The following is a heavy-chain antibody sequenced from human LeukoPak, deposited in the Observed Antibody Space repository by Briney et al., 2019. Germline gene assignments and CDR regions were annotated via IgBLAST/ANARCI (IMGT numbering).Heavy chain of an antibody. V-gene: IGHV4-61*03. CDR1: GVSVSSGNYY. CDR3: ARQTYYASGTYYFLEF. J-gene: IGHJ4*02. D-gene: IGHD3-10*01. Sequence: SETLSLTCTVSGVSVSSGNYYWSWIRQPPGKGLEWIGYIFHTGTTNYNPSLKSRVTISLDTSKNHFSLRLSSVTAADTAVYYCARQTYYASGTYYFLEFWGQGTLVTVSS. CDR2: IFHTGTT.